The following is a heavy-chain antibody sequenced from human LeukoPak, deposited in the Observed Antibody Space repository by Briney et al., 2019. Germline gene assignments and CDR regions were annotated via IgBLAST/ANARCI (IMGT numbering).Heavy chain of an antibody. D-gene: IGHD3-3*01. CDR1: GYSISSGYS. CDR2: IYSSGST. V-gene: IGHV4-38-2*01. Sequence: SETLFLTCAVSGYSISSGYSWDWIRQSPGKGLEWIGNIYSSGSTYYNPSLKSRVTISVDTSKNQFSLSLNSVTAADTAVYYCARRKPLFWYFDYWGQGTLVTVSS. CDR3: ARRKPLFWYFDY. J-gene: IGHJ4*02.